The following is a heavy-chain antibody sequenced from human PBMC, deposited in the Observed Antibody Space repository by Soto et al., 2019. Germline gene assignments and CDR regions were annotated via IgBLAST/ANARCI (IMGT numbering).Heavy chain of an antibody. V-gene: IGHV3-15*07. CDR1: GYSFKDAW. D-gene: IGHD1-26*01. CDR3: IRRPNAGAVGVGPPDL. Sequence: EANLVESGGGLVKPGGSLRLSCAASGYSFKDAWMNWVRQAPGKGLEWVGRIKSIADGGTSEYAPPVAGRFDISRDDSTFTLYLKMNSLQTEDTAGYYCIRRPNAGAVGVGPPDLWGRGTLVTVSA. CDR2: IKSIADGGTS. J-gene: IGHJ4*02.